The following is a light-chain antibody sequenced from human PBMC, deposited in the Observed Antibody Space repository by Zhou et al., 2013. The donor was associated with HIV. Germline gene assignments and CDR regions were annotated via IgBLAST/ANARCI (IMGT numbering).Light chain of an antibody. V-gene: IGKV1-8*01. Sequence: IRMTQSPSSFSASTGDRVTISCRASQDISTYVAWYQQKLGKTPRLLIYGASTLQSGVPSRFSGTGSGTDFTLTISCLQSEDFATYYCQQYNTYPALTFGGGTRVEIK. CDR3: QQYNTYPALT. J-gene: IGKJ4*01. CDR1: QDISTY. CDR2: GAS.